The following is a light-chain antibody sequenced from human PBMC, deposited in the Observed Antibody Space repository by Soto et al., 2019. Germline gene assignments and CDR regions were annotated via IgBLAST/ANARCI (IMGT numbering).Light chain of an antibody. J-gene: IGKJ5*01. CDR3: QQRSNWPPIT. CDR2: GAS. Sequence: EIVMTQSPATLSVSPGERATLSCRASQSVSSNLAWYQQKPGQAPRLLIYGASKRATGFPARFSGSGSGTDFTLTISSLEPEDFAVYYCQQRSNWPPITFGQGTRLEIK. V-gene: IGKV3-11*01. CDR1: QSVSSN.